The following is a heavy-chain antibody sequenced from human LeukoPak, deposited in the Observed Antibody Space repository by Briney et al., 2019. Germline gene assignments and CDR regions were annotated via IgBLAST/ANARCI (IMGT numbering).Heavy chain of an antibody. V-gene: IGHV4-30-4*08. CDR1: GGSISSGDYY. CDR3: ARFFRSTDYFDY. Sequence: SETLSLTCTVSGGSISSGDYYWSWIRQPPGKGLEWIGYIYYSGSTYYNPSLKSRVTISVDTSKNQFSLKLSSVTAADTAVYYCARFFRSTDYFDYWGQGTLVTVSS. CDR2: IYYSGST. D-gene: IGHD2-2*01. J-gene: IGHJ4*02.